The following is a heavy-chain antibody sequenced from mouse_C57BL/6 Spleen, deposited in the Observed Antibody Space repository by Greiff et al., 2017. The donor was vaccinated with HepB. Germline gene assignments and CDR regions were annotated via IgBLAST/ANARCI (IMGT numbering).Heavy chain of an antibody. CDR1: GYAFSSSW. V-gene: IGHV1-82*01. J-gene: IGHJ4*01. CDR3: ARRDSSGHPYYYAMDY. CDR2: IYPGDGDT. D-gene: IGHD3-2*02. Sequence: QVQLKESGPELVKPGASVKISCKASGYAFSSSWMNWVKQRPGKGLEWIGRIYPGDGDTNYNGKFKGKATLTADKSSSTAYMQLSSLTSEDSAVYFCARRDSSGHPYYYAMDYWGQGTSVTVSS.